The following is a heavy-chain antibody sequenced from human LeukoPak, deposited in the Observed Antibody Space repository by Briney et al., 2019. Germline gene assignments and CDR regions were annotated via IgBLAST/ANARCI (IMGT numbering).Heavy chain of an antibody. Sequence: PSDTLSLTCAVSGYSISSSNWWGWIRQPPGKGLEWIGYIYYSGSTHYNPSLKSRVTMSVDTSKNQFSLKLSSVTAVDTAVYYCARGSGYHHYYFDYWGQGTLVTVSS. CDR3: ARGSGYHHYYFDY. CDR1: GYSISSSNW. J-gene: IGHJ4*02. D-gene: IGHD3-3*01. CDR2: IYYSGST. V-gene: IGHV4-28*03.